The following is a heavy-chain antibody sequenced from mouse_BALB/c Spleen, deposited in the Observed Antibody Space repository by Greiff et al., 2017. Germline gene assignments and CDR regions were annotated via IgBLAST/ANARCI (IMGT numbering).Heavy chain of an antibody. Sequence: EVKVVESGGGLVKPGGPLKLSCAASGFTFSSYTMSWVRQTPEKRLEWVATISSGGGNTYYPDSVKGRFTISRDNAKNNLYLQMSSLRSEDTALYYCARSTMITTRYAMDYWGQGTSVTVSS. D-gene: IGHD2-4*01. CDR1: GFTFSSYT. CDR3: ARSTMITTRYAMDY. J-gene: IGHJ4*01. V-gene: IGHV5-9*03. CDR2: ISSGGGNT.